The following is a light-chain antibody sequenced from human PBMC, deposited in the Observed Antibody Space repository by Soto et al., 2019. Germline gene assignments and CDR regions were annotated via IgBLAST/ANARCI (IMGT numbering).Light chain of an antibody. CDR2: GAS. Sequence: EIVMTQSPATLSLSPGERAALSCRASQSINSELAWYQQKPGQPPSLLNYGASTRATGVPARFTGSESGSEFTLTISGLQSEDFAVYYCQQGHNWPLTFGQGTRLEI. CDR3: QQGHNWPLT. J-gene: IGKJ2*01. V-gene: IGKV3-15*01. CDR1: QSINSE.